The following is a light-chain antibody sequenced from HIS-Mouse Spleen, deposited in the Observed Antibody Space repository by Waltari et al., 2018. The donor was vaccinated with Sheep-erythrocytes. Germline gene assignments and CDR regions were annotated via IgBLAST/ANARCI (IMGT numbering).Light chain of an antibody. CDR2: EDS. Sequence: SYELTQPPSVSVSPGQTARITCSGDAFPKKYAYWYQQKSGQAPVLVIYEDSKRPSGIPERFSGSTSGTMATLTISGAQVEDEADYYCYSTDSSGNHWVFGGGNKLTVL. V-gene: IGLV3-10*01. J-gene: IGLJ3*02. CDR3: YSTDSSGNHWV. CDR1: AFPKKY.